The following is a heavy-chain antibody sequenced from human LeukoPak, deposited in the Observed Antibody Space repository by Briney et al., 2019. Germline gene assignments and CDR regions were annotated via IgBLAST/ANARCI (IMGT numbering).Heavy chain of an antibody. Sequence: GGSLRLSCAASGFTFSSYWMSWDRQAPGKGLEWVANIKQDGSEKYYVDSVKGRFTISRDNAKNSLYLQMNSLRAEDTAVYYCARVQSSSWYWGSYYFDYWGQGTLVTVSS. J-gene: IGHJ4*02. CDR1: GFTFSSYW. CDR3: ARVQSSSWYWGSYYFDY. D-gene: IGHD6-13*01. V-gene: IGHV3-7*01. CDR2: IKQDGSEK.